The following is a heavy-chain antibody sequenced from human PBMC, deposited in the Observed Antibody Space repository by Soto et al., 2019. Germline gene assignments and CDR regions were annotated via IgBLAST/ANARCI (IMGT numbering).Heavy chain of an antibody. CDR3: AFGNLSYYFDF. D-gene: IGHD3-16*01. Sequence: GGALRLSCAASGFTVSCFVMHWVRQAPGKGLEWVAIIWYDGSDKYYADSVKGRFTISRDNSKNTLYLQMNSLRAEDTAVYHCAFGNLSYYFDFWGQGTPVTVSS. V-gene: IGHV3-33*01. CDR1: GFTVSCFV. J-gene: IGHJ4*02. CDR2: IWYDGSDK.